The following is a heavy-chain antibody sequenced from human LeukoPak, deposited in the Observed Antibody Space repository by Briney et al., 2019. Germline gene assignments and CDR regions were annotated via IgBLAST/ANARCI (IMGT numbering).Heavy chain of an antibody. J-gene: IGHJ4*02. Sequence: GGSLRLSCAASGFTFSSYSMNWVRQAPGKGLEWVSSISSSSNYIYYADSVKGRFTISRDNAKNSLYLQMNSLRAEDTAVYHCARSLSSYGTLYFDYWGQGILVTVSP. CDR2: ISSSSNYI. CDR1: GFTFSSYS. D-gene: IGHD5-18*01. V-gene: IGHV3-21*01. CDR3: ARSLSSYGTLYFDY.